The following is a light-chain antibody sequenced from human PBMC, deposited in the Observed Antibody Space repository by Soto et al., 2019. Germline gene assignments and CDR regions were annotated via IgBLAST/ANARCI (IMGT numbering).Light chain of an antibody. CDR2: EVS. CDR1: SSDVGGYNY. Sequence: QSVLPQPPSASGSPGQSVTISCTGTSSDVGGYNYVSWYQQHPGKAPKLMIYEVSKRPSGVPDRFSGSKSGNTASLTVSGLQAEHEADYYCSSYAGSLYVFGTGTKVTVL. CDR3: SSYAGSLYV. J-gene: IGLJ1*01. V-gene: IGLV2-8*01.